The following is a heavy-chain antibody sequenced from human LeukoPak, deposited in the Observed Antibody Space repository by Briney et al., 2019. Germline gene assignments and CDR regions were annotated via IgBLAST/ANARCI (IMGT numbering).Heavy chain of an antibody. CDR2: IIPIFGTA. Sequence: SVKVSCKASGYTFTSYGISWVRQAPGQGLEWMGGIIPIFGTANYAQKFQGRVTITADESTSTAYMELSSLRSEDTAVYYCAAQVRDGYNYYPFDYWGQGTLVTVSS. V-gene: IGHV1-69*13. CDR3: AAQVRDGYNYYPFDY. D-gene: IGHD5-24*01. J-gene: IGHJ4*02. CDR1: GYTFTSYG.